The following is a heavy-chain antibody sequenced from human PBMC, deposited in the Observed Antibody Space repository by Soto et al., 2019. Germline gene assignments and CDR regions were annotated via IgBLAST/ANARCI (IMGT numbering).Heavy chain of an antibody. V-gene: IGHV4-34*01. CDR2: IHPSGST. CDR1: GGSLSDYY. Sequence: QVQLQQWGAGLLKPSETLSLTCAVSGGSLSDYYWPWIRQSPGKGLEWIGEIHPSGSTYYNPSLRSRVTISVDTSKNQFSLKLTSLTAADTAIYYCARGRDAYKLGTVWGHGTTVTVSS. D-gene: IGHD1-1*01. CDR3: ARGRDAYKLGTV. J-gene: IGHJ6*02.